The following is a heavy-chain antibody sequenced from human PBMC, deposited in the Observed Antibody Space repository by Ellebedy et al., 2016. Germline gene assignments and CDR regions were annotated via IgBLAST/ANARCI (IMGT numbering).Heavy chain of an antibody. CDR2: ISYSGST. D-gene: IGHD3-10*01. V-gene: IGHV4-39*02. CDR3: PRGGPRGDVY. Sequence: SETLSLXXTVSGGSISSSSYYWGWIRQPPGKGLEWIGSISYSGSTNYNPSLKSRVTISLDTSRTHFSLKLSSVSAADTAVYYCPRGGPRGDVYWGQGALVTVSS. J-gene: IGHJ4*02. CDR1: GGSISSSSYY.